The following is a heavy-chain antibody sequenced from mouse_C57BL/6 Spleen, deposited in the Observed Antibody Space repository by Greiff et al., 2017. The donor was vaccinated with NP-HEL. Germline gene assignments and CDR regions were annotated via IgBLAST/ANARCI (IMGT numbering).Heavy chain of an antibody. CDR2: ISDGGSYT. V-gene: IGHV5-4*03. J-gene: IGHJ2*01. CDR3: ARAYYYGSSYGYYFDY. D-gene: IGHD1-1*01. Sequence: EVKLMESGGGLVKPGGSLKLSCAASGFTFSSYAMSWVRQTPEKRLEWVATISDGGSYTYYPDNVKGRFTISRDNAKNNLYLQMSHLKSEDTAMYYCARAYYYGSSYGYYFDYWGQGTTLTVSS. CDR1: GFTFSSYA.